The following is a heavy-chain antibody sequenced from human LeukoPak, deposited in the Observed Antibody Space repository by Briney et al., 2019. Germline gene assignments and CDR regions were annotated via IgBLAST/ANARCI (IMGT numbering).Heavy chain of an antibody. CDR1: GFTFSDYW. J-gene: IGHJ5*02. V-gene: IGHV3-74*01. Sequence: GGSLRLSCASSGFTFSDYWMSWLCQTPRKGLVWVSRIKNDGSSATYAESVKGRFTISRDNARNTLYLQMNSLTVDDTAVYYCAKSDWFDPWGRGILVTVSS. CDR2: IKNDGSSA. CDR3: AKSDWFDP.